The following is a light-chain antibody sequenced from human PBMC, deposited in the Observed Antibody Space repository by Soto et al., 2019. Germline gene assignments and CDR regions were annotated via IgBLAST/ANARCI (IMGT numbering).Light chain of an antibody. J-gene: IGLJ1*01. V-gene: IGLV2-14*01. CDR3: SSYTSASTRLYL. CDR1: SSDVGGYNY. Sequence: QSALTQPASVSGSPGQSITISCTGTSSDVGGYNYVSWYQQHPGIAPKLLIYGVTNRPSGVSTRFSGSKSGTTASLTISGLQAEDEADYHCSSYTSASTRLYLFGTGTKLTVL. CDR2: GVT.